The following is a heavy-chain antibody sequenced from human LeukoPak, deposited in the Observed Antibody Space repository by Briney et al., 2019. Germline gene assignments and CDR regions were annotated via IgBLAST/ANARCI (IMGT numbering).Heavy chain of an antibody. V-gene: IGHV4-34*01. CDR1: GGSFSGYY. D-gene: IGHD6-19*01. J-gene: IGHJ4*02. Sequence: SETLSLTCAVYGGSFSGYYWSWVRLPPGKGLEWIGEINHSGSTNYNPSLKSRVTISVDTSKNQFPLKLSSVTAADTAVYYCARLPMPGIAVAGTGEFYFDYWGQGTLVTVSS. CDR3: ARLPMPGIAVAGTGEFYFDY. CDR2: INHSGST.